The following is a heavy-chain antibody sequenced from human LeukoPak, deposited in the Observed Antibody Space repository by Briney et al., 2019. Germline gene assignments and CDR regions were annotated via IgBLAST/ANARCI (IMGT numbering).Heavy chain of an antibody. CDR1: GFTFDDYA. D-gene: IGHD6-19*01. Sequence: GGSLRLSSAASGFTFDDYAMHWVRQAPGTGLEWVSGISWNSGSIGYADSVKGRFTISRDNAKNSLYLQMNSLRAEDTVLYYCAKDMDIGYSSGWLIDYWGQGTLVTVSS. CDR2: ISWNSGSI. CDR3: AKDMDIGYSSGWLIDY. J-gene: IGHJ4*02. V-gene: IGHV3-9*01.